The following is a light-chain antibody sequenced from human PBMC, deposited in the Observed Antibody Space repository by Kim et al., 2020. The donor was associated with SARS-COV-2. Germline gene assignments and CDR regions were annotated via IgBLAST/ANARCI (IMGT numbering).Light chain of an antibody. Sequence: SPGERATPSCRASQSVSSSYLAGYQQKPGQAPRLLIYGASSRATGIPDRFSGSGSGTDFTLTISRLEPEDFAVYYCQQYGSPPITFGQGTRLEIK. V-gene: IGKV3-20*01. CDR1: QSVSSSY. CDR3: QQYGSPPIT. J-gene: IGKJ5*01. CDR2: GAS.